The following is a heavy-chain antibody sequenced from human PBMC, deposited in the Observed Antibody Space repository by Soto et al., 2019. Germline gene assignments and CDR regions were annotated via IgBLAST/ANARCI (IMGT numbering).Heavy chain of an antibody. CDR2: IYDTGISGYTPST. CDR3: ARGEDAFFYYGLDV. J-gene: IGHJ6*02. CDR1: GGSITSSY. Sequence: RSLSCTVSGGSITSSYWSWIRRPPGKGLEWIAYIYDTGISGYTPSTSYNPSLKSRVTMSVDTSKSQFSLKLTSVTAADTAVYYCARGEDAFFYYGLDVWGQGITVTVS. V-gene: IGHV4-59*01.